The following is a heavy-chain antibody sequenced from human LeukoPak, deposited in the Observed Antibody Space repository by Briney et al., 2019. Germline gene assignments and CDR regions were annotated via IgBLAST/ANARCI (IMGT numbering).Heavy chain of an antibody. D-gene: IGHD3-22*01. V-gene: IGHV3-7*03. CDR1: GFTFSSYW. CDR2: IKQDGSEK. CDR3: ARDSGYYYDSSGYYRPLKFQFPPDY. J-gene: IGHJ4*02. Sequence: GGSLRLSCAASGFTFSSYWMSWVRQAPGKGLEWVANIKQDGSEKYYVDSVKGRFTISRDNAKNSLYLQMNSLRSEDTAVYYCARDSGYYYDSSGYYRPLKFQFPPDYWGQGTLVTVSS.